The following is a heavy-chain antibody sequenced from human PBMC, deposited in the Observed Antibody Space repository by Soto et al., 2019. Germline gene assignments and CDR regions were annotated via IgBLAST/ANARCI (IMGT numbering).Heavy chain of an antibody. CDR2: ISSSSSYI. CDR3: ARDRSQWLATDAFDI. Sequence: SLRLSCAASGFTFSSYSMNWVRQAPGKGLEWVSSISSSSSYIYYADSVKGRFTISRDNAKNSLYLQMNSLRAEDTAVYYCARDRSQWLATDAFDIWGQGTMVTVSS. V-gene: IGHV3-21*01. J-gene: IGHJ3*02. D-gene: IGHD6-19*01. CDR1: GFTFSSYS.